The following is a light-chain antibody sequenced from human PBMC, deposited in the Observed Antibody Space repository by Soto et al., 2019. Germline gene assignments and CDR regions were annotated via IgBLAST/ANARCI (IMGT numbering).Light chain of an antibody. V-gene: IGLV2-8*01. CDR1: SSDVGGYNY. CDR2: GVT. J-gene: IGLJ1*01. Sequence: QSVLTQPPSASGSPGQSVTISCTRTSSDVGGYNYVSWYQLHPGKAPKLMIYGVTKRPSGVPDPFSGSKSGNTASLTVSGLQAEDEADYYCSSYAGSNNYVFGTGTKVTVL. CDR3: SSYAGSNNYV.